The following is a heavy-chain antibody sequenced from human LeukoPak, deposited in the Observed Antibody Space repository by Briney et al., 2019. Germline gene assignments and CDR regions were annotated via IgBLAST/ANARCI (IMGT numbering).Heavy chain of an antibody. CDR2: INPSGGST. V-gene: IGHV1-46*01. CDR3: ATDTTAGDFDY. CDR1: GYTFTSYY. J-gene: IGHJ4*02. D-gene: IGHD1-1*01. Sequence: ASVKVSCKASGYTFTSYYMHWVRQAPGQGLEWMGIINPSGGSTSYAQKFQGRVTMTRDTSTSTVYMELSSLRSEDTAVYYCATDTTAGDFDYWGQGTLVTVSS.